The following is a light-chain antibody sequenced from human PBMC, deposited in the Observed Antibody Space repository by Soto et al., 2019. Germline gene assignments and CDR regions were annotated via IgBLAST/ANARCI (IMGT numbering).Light chain of an antibody. CDR1: NSNIGSNT. Sequence: QPVLTQPPSASGTPGQRVTISCSGSNSNIGSNTVNWYQQLPGTAPKLLIYSNNQRPSGVPDRFSGSKSGTSASLAISGLQSEDEADYYCAAWDDSLNGPNVVFGGGTKVTVL. V-gene: IGLV1-44*01. J-gene: IGLJ2*01. CDR3: AAWDDSLNGPNVV. CDR2: SNN.